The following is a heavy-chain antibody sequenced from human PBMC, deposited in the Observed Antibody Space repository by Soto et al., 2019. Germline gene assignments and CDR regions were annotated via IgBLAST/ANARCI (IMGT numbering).Heavy chain of an antibody. CDR2: FDPEDGET. CDR3: ATSPDYSNYVDYYGMDV. V-gene: IGHV1-24*01. CDR1: GYTLTELS. Sequence: ASVKVSCKVSGYTLTELSMHWLRQAPGKGLEWMGGFDPEDGETIYAQKFQGRVTMTEDTSTDTAYMELSSLRSEDTAVYYCATSPDYSNYVDYYGMDVWGQGPTVTVSS. J-gene: IGHJ6*02. D-gene: IGHD4-4*01.